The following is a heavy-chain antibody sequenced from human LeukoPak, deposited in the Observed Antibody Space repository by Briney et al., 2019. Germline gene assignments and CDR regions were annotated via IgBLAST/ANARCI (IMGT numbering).Heavy chain of an antibody. Sequence: GGSLRLSCAVSGFTFSDTYMTWIRQAPGKGLESLSYISPSGTDISYADSVKGRFTISRDNAKNSLYLQMNSLRAEDTAVYYCARGEYGSGSYHIDYWGQGTLVTVSS. D-gene: IGHD3-10*01. CDR3: ARGEYGSGSYHIDY. V-gene: IGHV3-11*04. CDR1: GFTFSDTY. CDR2: ISPSGTDI. J-gene: IGHJ4*02.